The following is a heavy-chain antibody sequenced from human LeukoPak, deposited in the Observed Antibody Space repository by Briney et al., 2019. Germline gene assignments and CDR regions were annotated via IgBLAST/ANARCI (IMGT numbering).Heavy chain of an antibody. V-gene: IGHV3-21*01. Sequence: GGSLRLSCAASEFTFSSYSMNWVRQAPGKGLEWVSSISSSSSYIYYADSVKGRFTISRDNARNSLYLQMNSLRAEDTAVYYCASLSTGYSSGWYNNFDYWGQGTLVTVSS. D-gene: IGHD6-19*01. CDR3: ASLSTGYSSGWYNNFDY. J-gene: IGHJ4*02. CDR1: EFTFSSYS. CDR2: ISSSSSYI.